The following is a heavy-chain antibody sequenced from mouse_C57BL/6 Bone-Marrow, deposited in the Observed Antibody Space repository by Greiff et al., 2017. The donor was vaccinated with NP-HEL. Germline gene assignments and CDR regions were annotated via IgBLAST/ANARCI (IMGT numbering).Heavy chain of an antibody. J-gene: IGHJ4*01. CDR3: ARHVTSYYAMDY. V-gene: IGHV2-6-1*01. D-gene: IGHD2-1*01. Sequence: QVQLKESGPGLVAPSQSLSITCTVSGFSLTSYGVHWVRQPPGKGLEWLVVIWREGSTTYNSALKSRLSISKDNSKSQVFLKMNSLQTDDTAMYYCARHVTSYYAMDYWGQGTSVTVSS. CDR1: GFSLTSYG. CDR2: IWREGST.